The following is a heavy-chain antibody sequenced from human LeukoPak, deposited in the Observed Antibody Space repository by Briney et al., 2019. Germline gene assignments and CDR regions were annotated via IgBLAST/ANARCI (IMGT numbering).Heavy chain of an antibody. D-gene: IGHD6-19*01. Sequence: ASVKVSCKASGYTFTSYDINWVRQATGQGLEWMGWMNPNSGNTGYAQKFQGRVTMARNTSISTAYMELSSLRSEDTAVYYCARGRSSGWRFNWFDPWGQGTLVTVSS. CDR2: MNPNSGNT. V-gene: IGHV1-8*01. CDR1: GYTFTSYD. CDR3: ARGRSSGWRFNWFDP. J-gene: IGHJ5*02.